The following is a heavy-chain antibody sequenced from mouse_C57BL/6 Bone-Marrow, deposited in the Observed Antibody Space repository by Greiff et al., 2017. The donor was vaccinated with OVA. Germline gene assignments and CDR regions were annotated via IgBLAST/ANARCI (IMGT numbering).Heavy chain of an antibody. CDR3: ARSDYYGSSYRYFDV. D-gene: IGHD1-1*01. V-gene: IGHV1-22*01. CDR1: GYTFTDYN. CDR2: INPNNGGT. J-gene: IGHJ1*03. Sequence: EVQLQQSGPELVKPGASVKMSCKASGYTFTDYNMHWVKQSHGKSLEWIGYINPNNGGTSYNQKFKGKATLTVNKSSSTAYMELRSLPSEDSAVYYCARSDYYGSSYRYFDVWGTGTTVTVSS.